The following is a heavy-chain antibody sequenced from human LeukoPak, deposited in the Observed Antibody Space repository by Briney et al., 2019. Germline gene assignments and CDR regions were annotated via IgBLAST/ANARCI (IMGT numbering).Heavy chain of an antibody. V-gene: IGHV4-31*11. CDR2: IYYSGST. CDR1: GGSISSGGYY. Sequence: SETLSLTCAVYGGSISSGGYYWSWIRQHPGKGLEWIGYIYYSGSTYYNPSLKSRVTISVDTSKNQFSLKLSSVTAADTAVYYCARAGSYGSGAHFDYWGQGTLVTVSS. CDR3: ARAGSYGSGAHFDY. J-gene: IGHJ4*02. D-gene: IGHD3-10*01.